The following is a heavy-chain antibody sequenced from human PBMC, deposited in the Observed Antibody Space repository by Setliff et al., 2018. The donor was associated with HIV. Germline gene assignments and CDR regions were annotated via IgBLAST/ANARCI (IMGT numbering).Heavy chain of an antibody. CDR3: ARFPLLHKNAFDI. D-gene: IGHD2-15*01. CDR2: IYYSGST. J-gene: IGHJ3*02. V-gene: IGHV4-4*07. CDR1: GGSISSYY. Sequence: SETLSLTCTVSGGSISSYYWSWIRQPAGKGLEWIGSIYYSGSTYYNPSLKSRVTISVDTSRNQFSLNLSSVTAADTAVYYCARFPLLHKNAFDIWGQGTMVTVSS.